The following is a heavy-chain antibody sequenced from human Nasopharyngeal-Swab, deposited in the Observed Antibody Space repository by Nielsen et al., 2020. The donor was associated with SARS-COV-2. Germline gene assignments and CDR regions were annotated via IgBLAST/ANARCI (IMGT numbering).Heavy chain of an antibody. Sequence: WIRQPPGKGLEWIGTIHYSGNRFYNPSLRSRLSISVDTSKNQFSLKLSSVTAADTAVYYCARADIVVVPAAPIYYMDVWGKGTTVTVSS. V-gene: IGHV4-39*01. CDR2: IHYSGNR. CDR3: ARADIVVVPAAPIYYMDV. J-gene: IGHJ6*03. D-gene: IGHD2-2*01.